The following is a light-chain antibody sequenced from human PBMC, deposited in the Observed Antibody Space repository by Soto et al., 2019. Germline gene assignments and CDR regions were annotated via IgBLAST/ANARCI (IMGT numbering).Light chain of an antibody. CDR3: SSYAGSNNVV. V-gene: IGLV2-8*01. Sequence: QSVLTQPPSASGSPGQSVTISCTGTSSDVGGYNYVSWYQQYPGKAPKLLIYEVIKRPSGVPDRLSGSKSGNTASLTVSGLQAEDEADYYCSSYAGSNNVVFGGGTKLTVL. CDR1: SSDVGGYNY. CDR2: EVI. J-gene: IGLJ2*01.